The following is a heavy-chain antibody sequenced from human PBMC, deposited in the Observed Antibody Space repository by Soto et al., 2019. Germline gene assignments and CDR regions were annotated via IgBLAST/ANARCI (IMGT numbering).Heavy chain of an antibody. D-gene: IGHD3-16*01. Sequence: QLQLQESGPGLVKPSETLSLTCTVSGGSISSSSYYWGWIRQPPGKGLEWIGSIYYSGSTYYNPSLKSRVTISVDTSKNQFSLKLSSVTAADTAVYYCARRTDYVGGLYFDYWGQGTLVTVSS. CDR3: ARRTDYVGGLYFDY. V-gene: IGHV4-39*01. J-gene: IGHJ4*02. CDR2: IYYSGST. CDR1: GGSISSSSYY.